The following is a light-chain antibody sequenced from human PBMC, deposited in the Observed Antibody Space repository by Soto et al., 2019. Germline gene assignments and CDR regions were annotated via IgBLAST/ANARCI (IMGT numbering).Light chain of an antibody. CDR3: QQYASAPFS. CDR2: GAS. V-gene: IGKV3-20*01. J-gene: IGKJ3*01. CDR1: QSISSSY. Sequence: EIVLTQSPGTLSLYPGKRATLSCRASQSISSSYLAWYQQRPGQAPRLLIYGASSRATGIPDRFSGSGSGTDFTLTINRLEPEDSAVYYCQQYASAPFSLGPGTKVDI.